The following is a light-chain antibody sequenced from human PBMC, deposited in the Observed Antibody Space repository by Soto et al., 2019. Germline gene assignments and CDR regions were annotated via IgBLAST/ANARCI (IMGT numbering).Light chain of an antibody. Sequence: DIHMTQSPSTLSASVGDRVTITCRASQSISTHLAWYQQKPGDAPNLLIYEAPTLQSGVPSRFSGSSSGTDFTLTVSSLQPDDFASYYCQQYADYPLAFGQGTRVDIK. CDR2: EAP. CDR3: QQYADYPLA. V-gene: IGKV1-5*01. J-gene: IGKJ2*01. CDR1: QSISTH.